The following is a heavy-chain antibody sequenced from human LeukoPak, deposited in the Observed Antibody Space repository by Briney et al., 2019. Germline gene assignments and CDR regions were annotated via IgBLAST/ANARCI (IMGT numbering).Heavy chain of an antibody. CDR1: GGSISSSNYY. CDR3: ARARHPYGDYPYYFDY. D-gene: IGHD4-17*01. Sequence: SETLSLTCTISGGSISSSNYYWGWIRQPPGKGLEWIGTIYYSGYTYYNPSLKSRVTMSVDTSKNQFSLKLSSVTAADTAVYYCARARHPYGDYPYYFDYWGQGTLVTVSS. CDR2: IYYSGYT. J-gene: IGHJ4*02. V-gene: IGHV4-39*07.